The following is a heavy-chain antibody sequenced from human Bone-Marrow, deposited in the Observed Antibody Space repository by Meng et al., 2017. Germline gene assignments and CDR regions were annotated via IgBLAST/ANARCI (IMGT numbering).Heavy chain of an antibody. Sequence: GESLKISCAASGFTFSSYYMHWVRQAPGKGLVWVSRLNYDGSTTNYADSVKGRFTISRDNAKNSLYLQMNSLRAEDTAVYYCARAASSYGAGHYGMDVWGQGTTVTVSS. D-gene: IGHD5-18*01. CDR3: ARAASSYGAGHYGMDV. J-gene: IGHJ6*02. CDR1: GFTFSSYY. V-gene: IGHV3-74*01. CDR2: LNYDGSTT.